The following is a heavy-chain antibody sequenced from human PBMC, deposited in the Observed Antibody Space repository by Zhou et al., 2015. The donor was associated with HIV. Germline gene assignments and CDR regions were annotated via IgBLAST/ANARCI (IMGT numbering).Heavy chain of an antibody. CDR3: ARDWVLYDSAGAGIDV. Sequence: QVQLVQSGAEVKKPGSSVKVSCKASGGTFSSYAISWVRQAPGQGLEWMGGIIPIFGTANYAQKFQGRVTITADESTSTAYMELSSLRSEDTALYYCARDWVLYDSAGAGIDVWGQGTTVTVSS. V-gene: IGHV1-69*12. CDR2: IIPIFGTA. J-gene: IGHJ6*02. D-gene: IGHD3-22*01. CDR1: GGTFSSYA.